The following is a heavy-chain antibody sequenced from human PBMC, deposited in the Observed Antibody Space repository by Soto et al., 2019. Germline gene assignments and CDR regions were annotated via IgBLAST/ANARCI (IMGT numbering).Heavy chain of an antibody. CDR3: AKVGSGSYSAHS. V-gene: IGHV3-23*01. D-gene: IGHD3-10*01. CDR2: ISFSGVNR. CDR1: GFTFSSYA. J-gene: IGHJ4*02. Sequence: EVQLLESGGGLVQPGGSLRLSCAASGFTFSSYAMNWVRQAPGKGLEWVSTISFSGVNRHYADSVKGRFTISRDNSKNTLYLQMNCLRAEDTAIYYCAKVGSGSYSAHSWCQGTLVTVSS.